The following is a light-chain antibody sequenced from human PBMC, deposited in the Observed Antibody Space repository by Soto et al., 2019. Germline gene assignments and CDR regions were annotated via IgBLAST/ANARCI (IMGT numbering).Light chain of an antibody. J-gene: IGKJ1*01. CDR2: RTS. V-gene: IGKV3-15*01. CDR3: HQRQSWPRT. Sequence: EIVMTQSPATLSVSPGERATLSCRASQSISSNLAWYQQKPGQAPRLLMFRTSSRATGFPARFSGSGSGTEFNLTISSLQSEDFGVYYCHQRQSWPRTFGQGTKVDIK. CDR1: QSISSN.